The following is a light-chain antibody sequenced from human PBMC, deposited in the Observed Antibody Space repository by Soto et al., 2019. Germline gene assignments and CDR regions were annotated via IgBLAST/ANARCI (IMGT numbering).Light chain of an antibody. CDR3: QQYSGSPWT. V-gene: IGKV3-20*01. CDR1: QSVSSN. J-gene: IGKJ1*01. CDR2: AAS. Sequence: EIVLTQSPGTLSLSPGERATLSCRASQSVSSNLGWYQQKPGQAPRLLIYAASTRASGIPARFSGSGSGTDFTLTISRLEPEDFAVYYCQQYSGSPWTFGQGTKVAIK.